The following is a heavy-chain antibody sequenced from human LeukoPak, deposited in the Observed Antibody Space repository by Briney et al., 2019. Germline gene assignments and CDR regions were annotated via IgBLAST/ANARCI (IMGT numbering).Heavy chain of an antibody. D-gene: IGHD3-22*01. J-gene: IGHJ4*02. CDR2: IYYSGST. CDR1: GGSISSYY. Sequence: KSSGTLSLTCTVSGGSISSYYWSWIRPPPGKGLEWIGYIYYSGSTNYNPSLKSRVTISVDTSKNQFSLKLSSVTAADTAVYYCARVSLTMIFNYWGQGILVTVSS. CDR3: ARVSLTMIFNY. V-gene: IGHV4-59*12.